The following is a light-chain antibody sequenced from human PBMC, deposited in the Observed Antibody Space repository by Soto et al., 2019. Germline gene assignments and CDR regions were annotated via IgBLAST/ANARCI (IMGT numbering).Light chain of an antibody. CDR2: AAS. CDR3: QQYNNWPPLT. CDR1: QGIRND. J-gene: IGKJ4*01. Sequence: AIQMTQSPSSLSASVGDRVTITCRASQGIRNDLGWYQQKPGKAPKLLIYAASSLQSGVPSRFSGSGSGTEFTLTISSLQSEDFAVYYCQQYNNWPPLTFGGGTKVEIK. V-gene: IGKV1-6*01.